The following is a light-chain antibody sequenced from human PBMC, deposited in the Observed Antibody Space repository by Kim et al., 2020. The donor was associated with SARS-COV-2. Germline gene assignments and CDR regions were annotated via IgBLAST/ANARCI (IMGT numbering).Light chain of an antibody. V-gene: IGKV3-15*01. CDR2: GAS. CDR3: LQYNIWPPWT. Sequence: EIVMTQSPATLSVSPGERATLSCRASQNIRSNLAWYQQIPGQAPRLLIHGASNRATGIPARFSGSGSGTEFTLTINSLQSDDFAIYYCLQYNIWPPWTFGQGTKVDIK. CDR1: QNIRSN. J-gene: IGKJ1*01.